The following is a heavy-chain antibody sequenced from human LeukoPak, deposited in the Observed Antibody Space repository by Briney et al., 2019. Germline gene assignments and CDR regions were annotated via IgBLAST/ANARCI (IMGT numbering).Heavy chain of an antibody. CDR1: GYIFTGYY. D-gene: IGHD2-2*01. V-gene: IGHV1-2*02. J-gene: IGHJ4*02. CDR2: INPNSGGT. Sequence: ASVKVSCKASGYIFTGYYMHWVRQAPGQGLEWMGWINPNSGGTKYAQKFQGRVTMTRDTSINTAYMEVRRLTSDDTAVYYCAREYQLLGSGGGSYWGQGTLVTVSS. CDR3: AREYQLLGSGGGSY.